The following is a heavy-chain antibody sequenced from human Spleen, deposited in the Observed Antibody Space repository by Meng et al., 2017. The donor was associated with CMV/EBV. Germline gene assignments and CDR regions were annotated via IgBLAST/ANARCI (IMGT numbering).Heavy chain of an antibody. CDR3: ASRLYSSSWTGFDP. D-gene: IGHD2-2*01. Sequence: SGFIFDDYGMTWVRQAPGKGLEWVSAISWNGGSTGYADSVKGRFTISRDNAKNSLSLQMNSLRAEDTAVYYCASRLYSSSWTGFDPWGQGTLVTVS. CDR1: GFIFDDYG. V-gene: IGHV3-20*03. CDR2: ISWNGGST. J-gene: IGHJ5*02.